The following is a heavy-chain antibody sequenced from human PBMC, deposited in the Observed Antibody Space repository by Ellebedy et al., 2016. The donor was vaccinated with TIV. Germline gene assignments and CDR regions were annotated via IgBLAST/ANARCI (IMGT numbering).Heavy chain of an antibody. CDR3: ARDSHYYVQYFHH. Sequence: ASVKVSCKASGYTFTGYYMHWVRQAPGQGLEWMGIINPSGGSTSYAQKFQGRVTITADESTSTAYMELSSLRSEDTAVYYCARDSHYYVQYFHHWGQGTLVTVSS. V-gene: IGHV1-46*01. CDR2: INPSGGST. D-gene: IGHD3-10*02. J-gene: IGHJ1*01. CDR1: GYTFTGYY.